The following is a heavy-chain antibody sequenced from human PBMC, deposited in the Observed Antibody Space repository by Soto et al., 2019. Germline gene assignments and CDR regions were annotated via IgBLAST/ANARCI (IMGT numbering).Heavy chain of an antibody. Sequence: PSQTLSLTCIVAPSTHSGYYWIWLRQPPGKGLEWIGYIYYSGSTNYNPSLKSRVTISVYTSKNQFSLKLSSVTAADTAVHCCARGSWLINNRFDDWGQGT. V-gene: IGHV4-59*01. D-gene: IGHD6-19*01. J-gene: IGHJ4*02. CDR2: IYYSGST. CDR1: PSTHSGYY. CDR3: ARGSWLINNRFDD.